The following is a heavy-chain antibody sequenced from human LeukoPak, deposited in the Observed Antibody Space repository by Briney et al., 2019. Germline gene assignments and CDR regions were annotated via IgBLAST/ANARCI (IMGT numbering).Heavy chain of an antibody. CDR1: GFTFSSYW. J-gene: IGHJ6*02. D-gene: IGHD3-16*01. CDR2: IKQDGSEK. Sequence: GGSLRLSCAASGFTFSSYWMSWVRQAPGKGLEWVANIKQDGSEKYYVDSVKGRFTIPRDNAKNSLYLQMNSLRAEDTAVYYCARWGSAYYYYYYGMDVWGQGTTVTVSS. CDR3: ARWGSAYYYYYYGMDV. V-gene: IGHV3-7*01.